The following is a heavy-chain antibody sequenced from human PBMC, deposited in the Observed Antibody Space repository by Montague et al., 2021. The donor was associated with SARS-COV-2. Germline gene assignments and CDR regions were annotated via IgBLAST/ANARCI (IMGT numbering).Heavy chain of an antibody. J-gene: IGHJ3*02. D-gene: IGHD3-22*01. CDR1: GGSISSGGYY. CDR2: IYYSGST. Sequence: QCLSLVYTVSGGSISSGGYYWSWIRQHPGKGLEWIGYIYYSGSTYYNPSLKSRVTISVDTSKNQFSLKLSSVTAADTAVYYCARVQGITMIVVVIGAFDIWGQGTMVTVSS. V-gene: IGHV4-31*03. CDR3: ARVQGITMIVVVIGAFDI.